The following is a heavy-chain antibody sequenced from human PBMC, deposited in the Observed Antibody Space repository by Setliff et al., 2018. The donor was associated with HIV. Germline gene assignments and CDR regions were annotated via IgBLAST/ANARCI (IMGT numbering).Heavy chain of an antibody. Sequence: SETLSLTCTVSGGSISTYYWSWIRQPPGKGLEWIGSIYFTGSSDNNPSLKSRVTLSVDTSKHQFSLKLSSVTAADTAVYYCARHSGLGGYYSPFDYWGPGTLVTVTS. V-gene: IGHV4-59*08. J-gene: IGHJ4*02. CDR1: GGSISTYY. CDR2: IYFTGSS. D-gene: IGHD3-22*01. CDR3: ARHSGLGGYYSPFDY.